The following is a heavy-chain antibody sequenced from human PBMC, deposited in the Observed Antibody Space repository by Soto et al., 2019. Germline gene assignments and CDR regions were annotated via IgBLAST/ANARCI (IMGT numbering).Heavy chain of an antibody. CDR2: IYPGDSDT. Sequence: PGESLKISCKGSGYSFTSYWIGWVRQMPGKGLEWMGIIYPGDSDTRYSPSFQGQVTISADKSISTAYLQWSSLKASDTAMYYCARHAYTISYDYVWGPNDYWGQGTLVTVSS. CDR3: ARHAYTISYDYVWGPNDY. D-gene: IGHD3-16*01. CDR1: GYSFTSYW. V-gene: IGHV5-51*01. J-gene: IGHJ4*02.